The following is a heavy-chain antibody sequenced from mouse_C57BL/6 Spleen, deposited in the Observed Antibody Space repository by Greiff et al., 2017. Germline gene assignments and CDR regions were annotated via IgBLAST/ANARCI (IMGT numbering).Heavy chain of an antibody. J-gene: IGHJ2*01. V-gene: IGHV1-43*01. D-gene: IGHD1-1*01. Sequence: EVQRVESGPELVKPGASVTISCKASGYSFTGYYMHWVKQSSEKSLEWIGEINPSTGGTSYNQKFKGKATLSVDESSSTAYMKLKSLTSEDSAVYYCARDGYYGSPYYFDYWGQGTTLTVSA. CDR1: GYSFTGYY. CDR2: INPSTGGT. CDR3: ARDGYYGSPYYFDY.